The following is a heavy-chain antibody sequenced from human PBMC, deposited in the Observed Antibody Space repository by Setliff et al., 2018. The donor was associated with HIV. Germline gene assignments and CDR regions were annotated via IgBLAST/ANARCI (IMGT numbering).Heavy chain of an antibody. CDR2: IYNSGKT. D-gene: IGHD3-10*01. J-gene: IGHJ4*02. Sequence: SETLSLTCTVSGGSISSGIYYWIWIRQPAGKGLEWIGHIYNSGKTNYNPSLKSRVSISVDTSKNHFSLKLSSVTAADTAVYYCARGFSGYYGSGSPGIWGQGKLVTVSS. V-gene: IGHV4-61*09. CDR3: ARGFSGYYGSGSPGI. CDR1: GGSISSGIYY.